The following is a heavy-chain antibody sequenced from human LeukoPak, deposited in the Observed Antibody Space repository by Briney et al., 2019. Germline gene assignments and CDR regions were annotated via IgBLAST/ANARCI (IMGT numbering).Heavy chain of an antibody. D-gene: IGHD6-19*01. CDR2: IYYSGST. V-gene: IGHV4-39*01. CDR1: GGSISTSSYY. Sequence: PSETLSLTCTVSGGSISTSSYYWAYICQPPGKGLEWIESIYYSGSTYYNTSLKSRVTMSVDTSKNQFSLTLTSVTAADSAVYYCARLSRAVADNWGQGTLVTVSS. J-gene: IGHJ4*02. CDR3: ARLSRAVADN.